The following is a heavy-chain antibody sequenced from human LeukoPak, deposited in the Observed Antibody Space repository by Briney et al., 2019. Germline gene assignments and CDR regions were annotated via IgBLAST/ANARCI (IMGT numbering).Heavy chain of an antibody. CDR1: GGTFSSYA. CDR2: IIPIFGTA. J-gene: IGHJ6*02. Sequence: ASVTVSCTASGGTFSSYAISWVRQAPGQGLEWMGGIIPIFGTANYAQKFQGRVTITADESTSTAYMELSSLRSEDTAVYYCALLSPSSRALLSNYYYYGMDVWGQGTTVTVSS. D-gene: IGHD2-15*01. CDR3: ALLSPSSRALLSNYYYYGMDV. V-gene: IGHV1-69*13.